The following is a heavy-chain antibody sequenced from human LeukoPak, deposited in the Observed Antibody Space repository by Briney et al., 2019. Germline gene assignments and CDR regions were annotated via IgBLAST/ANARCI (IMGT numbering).Heavy chain of an antibody. J-gene: IGHJ5*02. CDR3: AKDRVAWFGELLS. V-gene: IGHV3-53*05. CDR1: GFTVSSNY. CDR2: IYSGGST. D-gene: IGHD3-10*01. Sequence: TGGSLRLSCAASGFTVSSNYMSWVRQAPGKGLEWVTVIYSGGSTYYADSVKGRFTISRDNSKNTLYLQMNSLRAEDTALYYCAKDRVAWFGELLSWGQGTLVTVSS.